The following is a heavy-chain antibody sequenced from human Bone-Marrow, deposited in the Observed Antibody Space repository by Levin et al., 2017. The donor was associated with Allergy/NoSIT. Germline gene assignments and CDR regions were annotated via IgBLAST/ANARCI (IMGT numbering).Heavy chain of an antibody. CDR2: IYYSGST. Sequence: SQTLSLTCTVSGGSIRSSSYYWGWIRQPPGKGLEWIGSIYYSGSTYYNPSLKSRVTISVDTSKNQFSLKLSSVTAADTAVYYCARVAVYGDYVVYWGQGTLVTVSS. CDR1: GGSIRSSSYY. D-gene: IGHD4-17*01. CDR3: ARVAVYGDYVVY. J-gene: IGHJ4*02. V-gene: IGHV4-39*07.